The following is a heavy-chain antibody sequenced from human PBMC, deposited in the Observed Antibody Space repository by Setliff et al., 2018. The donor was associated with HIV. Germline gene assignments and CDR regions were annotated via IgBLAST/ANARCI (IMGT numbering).Heavy chain of an antibody. CDR1: GGYISGSSHY. CDR3: ARERSLITSRRYFDS. CDR2: INHSGST. V-gene: IGHV4-39*07. J-gene: IGHJ4*02. Sequence: LSLTCTVSGGYISGSSHYWGWIRQPPGKGLEWIGEINHSGSTNYNPSLKSRVTISVDTSKNQFSLKVSSVTAADTAVYYCARERSLITSRRYFDSWGQGTLVTVSS. D-gene: IGHD3-16*01.